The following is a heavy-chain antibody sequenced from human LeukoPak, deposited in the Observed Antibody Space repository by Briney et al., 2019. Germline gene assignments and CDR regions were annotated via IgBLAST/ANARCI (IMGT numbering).Heavy chain of an antibody. V-gene: IGHV4-59*11. CDR1: GGTISRHY. CDR3: ARDRRRDRLHAFDI. CDR2: IDYSGST. Sequence: PSETLSLTCTVSGGTISRHYWSWIRQPPGKGLEWIAYIDYSGSTNYNPSLKSRLTISLDACNNQFSLKLSSVTAADTALYYCARDRRRDRLHAFDIWGQGTMVTVSS. D-gene: IGHD1-26*01. J-gene: IGHJ3*02.